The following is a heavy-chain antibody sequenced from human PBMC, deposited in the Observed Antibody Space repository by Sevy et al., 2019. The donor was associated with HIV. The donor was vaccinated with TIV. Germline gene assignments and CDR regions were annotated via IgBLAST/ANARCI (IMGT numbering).Heavy chain of an antibody. CDR1: GFTFSSYW. V-gene: IGHV3-7*03. D-gene: IGHD3-3*01. J-gene: IGHJ4*02. CDR2: IKQDGSEK. Sequence: GGSLRLSCAASGFTFSSYWMSWVRQAPGKGLEWEANIKQDGSEKYYVDSVKGRFTISRDNAKNSLYLQMNSLRAEDTAVYYCARDGRNPYDFWSGYYGYWGQGTLVTVSS. CDR3: ARDGRNPYDFWSGYYGY.